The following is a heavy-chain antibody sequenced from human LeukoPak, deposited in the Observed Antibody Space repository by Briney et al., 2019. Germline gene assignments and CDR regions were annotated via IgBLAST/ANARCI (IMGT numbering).Heavy chain of an antibody. J-gene: IGHJ4*02. CDR1: GGSIRSTTYY. Sequence: SETLSLTCSVSGGSIRSTTYYWGWLRQPPGKRLEWVASIYYSGNTYYSPSLMSRVTISVDTSKNQFSLNLRSVTAADTAVYYCARAPHFFDTTGSRYYFDYWGQGALVTVSS. V-gene: IGHV4-39*07. CDR3: ARAPHFFDTTGSRYYFDY. CDR2: IYYSGNT. D-gene: IGHD3-22*01.